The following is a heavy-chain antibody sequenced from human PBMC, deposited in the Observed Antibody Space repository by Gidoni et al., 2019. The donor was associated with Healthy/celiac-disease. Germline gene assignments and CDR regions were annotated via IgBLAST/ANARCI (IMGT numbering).Heavy chain of an antibody. J-gene: IGHJ4*02. CDR3: ARDEPAAGVWWGFDY. Sequence: QVQLQESGPGLVKPSETLSLTCTVSGYSISSGYYWGWIRQPPGKGLEWIGSIYHSGSTYYNPSLKSRVTISVDTSKNQFSLKLSSVTAADTAVYYCARDEPAAGVWWGFDYWGQGTLVTVSS. CDR1: GYSISSGYY. V-gene: IGHV4-38-2*02. D-gene: IGHD2-2*01. CDR2: IYHSGST.